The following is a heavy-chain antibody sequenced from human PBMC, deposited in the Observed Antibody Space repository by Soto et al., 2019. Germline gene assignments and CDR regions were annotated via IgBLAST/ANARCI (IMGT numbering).Heavy chain of an antibody. CDR2: INPNNGDT. CDR1: GYTFTGYY. D-gene: IGHD3-22*01. Sequence: VASLKVSCKASGYTFTGYYMHWVRQAPGQGLEWMGWINPNNGDTNYAQKFQGRVTMTRDTPISTAYMELSRLRSDDTAVYYCARARVYYYDSSGHDYWGQGTLVTVSS. V-gene: IGHV1-2*02. CDR3: ARARVYYYDSSGHDY. J-gene: IGHJ4*02.